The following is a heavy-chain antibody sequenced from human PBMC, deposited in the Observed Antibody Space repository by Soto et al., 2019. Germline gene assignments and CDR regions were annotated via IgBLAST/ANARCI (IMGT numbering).Heavy chain of an antibody. Sequence: SETLSLTCAVYGGSFSSYYWSWIRQPPGKGLEWIGEINHSGSTNYNPALKNRVTITVDTSKKQFSLKLSSVTAADTAVYYCARGRDIVVVVAAKNYYGMDVWGQGTTVTVSS. CDR3: ARGRDIVVVVAAKNYYGMDV. D-gene: IGHD2-15*01. CDR1: GGSFSSYY. V-gene: IGHV4-34*01. CDR2: INHSGST. J-gene: IGHJ6*02.